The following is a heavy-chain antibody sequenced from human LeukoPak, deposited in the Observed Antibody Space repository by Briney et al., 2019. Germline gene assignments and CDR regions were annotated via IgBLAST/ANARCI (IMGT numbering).Heavy chain of an antibody. CDR2: INPNTGDA. D-gene: IGHD6-13*01. CDR1: GYTFTGSY. V-gene: IGHV1-2*02. Sequence: ASVNVSCKASGYTFTGSYMFWVRQAPGQGLEWMGWINPNTGDANYAQKFQGRVTMTRDTSISTAYMELNRLTSDDTAIFYCARSQRPGYSSSWYLGAGFDIWGQGTMVTVSS. J-gene: IGHJ3*02. CDR3: ARSQRPGYSSSWYLGAGFDI.